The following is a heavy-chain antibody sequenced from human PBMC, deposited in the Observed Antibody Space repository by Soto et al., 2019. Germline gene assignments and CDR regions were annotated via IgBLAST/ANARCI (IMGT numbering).Heavy chain of an antibody. CDR3: TTSPSVGV. V-gene: IGHV3-53*01. CDR2: MYSGGGT. CDR1: GFTVGNNY. D-gene: IGHD6-19*01. Sequence: EVHLVESGGGVIQPGGSLRLSCAASGFTVGNNYMNWVRQAPGKGLEWVSLMYSGGGTYYADSVKGRFTMSRDSSKNTLYLQLNSWRAEDTAMYYCTTSPSVGVWGQGTTVTVSS. J-gene: IGHJ6*02.